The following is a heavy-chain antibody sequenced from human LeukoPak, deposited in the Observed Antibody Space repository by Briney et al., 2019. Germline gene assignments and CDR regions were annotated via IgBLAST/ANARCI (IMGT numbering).Heavy chain of an antibody. J-gene: IGHJ4*02. CDR1: GASTGGGGYY. Sequence: PSQTLSLTSPVPGASTGGGGYYWGWFRQPPGKALEWIGYIYHSGSTNYNPSLKSRVTISLDTSKNQFSLKLSSLTAADTAVYYCATGDTYFNYWGQGTLVTVSS. CDR2: IYHSGST. CDR3: ATGDTYFNY. D-gene: IGHD2-21*01. V-gene: IGHV4-30-2*02.